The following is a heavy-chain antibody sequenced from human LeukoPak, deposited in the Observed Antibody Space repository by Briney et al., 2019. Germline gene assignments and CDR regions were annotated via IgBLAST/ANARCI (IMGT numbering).Heavy chain of an antibody. V-gene: IGHV3-7*01. CDR3: ASPEWLPDSIDI. CDR2: IKQDGSEK. CDR1: GFTFSNYW. Sequence: GGSLRLSCAASGFTFSNYWMTWVRQAPGKGLEWVASIKQDGSEKYYVDSVKGRFTISRDNAKNSLYLQMNSLRAEDTAVYYCASPEWLPDSIDIWGQGTMVTVSS. J-gene: IGHJ3*02. D-gene: IGHD3-3*01.